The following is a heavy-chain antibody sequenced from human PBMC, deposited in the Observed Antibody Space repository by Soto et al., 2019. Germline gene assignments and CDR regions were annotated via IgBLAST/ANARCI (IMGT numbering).Heavy chain of an antibody. J-gene: IGHJ4*02. CDR1: GFTFSTYK. Sequence: EVQLVESGRGLVQPGGSLRLSCAASGFTFSTYKMNWVRQAPGKGLEWVSYISSSSSTIYYADSVKGRFTISRDNAKNSLYLQMNSMRDEDSAVYYWARDPYDYDDTSGYYGHWGQGTLVTVSS. CDR3: ARDPYDYDDTSGYYGH. D-gene: IGHD3-22*01. V-gene: IGHV3-48*02. CDR2: ISSSSSTI.